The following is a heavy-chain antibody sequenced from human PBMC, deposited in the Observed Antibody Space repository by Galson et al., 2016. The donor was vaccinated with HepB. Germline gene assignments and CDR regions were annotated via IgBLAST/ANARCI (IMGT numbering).Heavy chain of an antibody. CDR2: ISSSSYI. V-gene: IGHV3-21*01. J-gene: IGHJ3*02. CDR1: GFTFSSYS. D-gene: IGHD1-26*01. Sequence: SLRLSCAASGFTFSSYSMNWVRQAPGKGLEWVSSISSSSYIYYADSVKGRFTNSRDNAKNSLYLQMNGLRAEDTAVYYCAAWLLSGGYFLGAFDIWGQGTMVTVSS. CDR3: AAWLLSGGYFLGAFDI.